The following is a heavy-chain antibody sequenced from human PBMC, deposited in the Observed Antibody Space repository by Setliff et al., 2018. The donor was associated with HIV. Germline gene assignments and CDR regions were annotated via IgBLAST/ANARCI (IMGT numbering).Heavy chain of an antibody. J-gene: IGHJ4*02. Sequence: ASVKVSCKASGYTFTGSYLHWVRQAPGQGLAGMGRINPNNGVTFYGQKFQGRVTMTRDTSIMTAYMEVGRLTYDDTAVYYCASFRGTGTTRSLDHFDSWGQGTLVTVSS. CDR1: GYTFTGSY. CDR3: ASFRGTGTTRSLDHFDS. V-gene: IGHV1-2*06. CDR2: INPNNGVT. D-gene: IGHD1-1*01.